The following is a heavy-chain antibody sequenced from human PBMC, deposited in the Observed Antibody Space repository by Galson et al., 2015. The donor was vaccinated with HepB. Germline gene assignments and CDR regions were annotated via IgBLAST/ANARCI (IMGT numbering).Heavy chain of an antibody. D-gene: IGHD2-2*01. J-gene: IGHJ6*03. CDR1: GGTFSSYA. CDR3: ASMPAAIHYYYMDV. V-gene: IGHV1-69*13. CDR2: IIPIFGSG. Sequence: SVKVSCKASGGTFSSYAISWVRQAPGQGLEWMGGIIPIFGSGNYAQKFQGRVTITADESTSTAYMELSSLRSEDTAVYYCASMPAAIHYYYMDVWGKGTTVTVSS.